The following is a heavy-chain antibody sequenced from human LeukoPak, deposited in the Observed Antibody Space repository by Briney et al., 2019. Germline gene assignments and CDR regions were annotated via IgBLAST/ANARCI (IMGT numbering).Heavy chain of an antibody. CDR1: GFTFSAYA. J-gene: IGHJ4*02. CDR2: ISSNGGSS. CDR3: VKITSVTGGDC. V-gene: IGHV3-64D*09. Sequence: PGGSLRLSCSASGFTFSAYAMYWVRQAPGKGLEYVSGISSNGGSSFYADSVKGRFTISRDNFMNTLYLQMSSLRAEDTAVYYCVKITSVTGGDCWGQGTRLTVSS. D-gene: IGHD1-1*01.